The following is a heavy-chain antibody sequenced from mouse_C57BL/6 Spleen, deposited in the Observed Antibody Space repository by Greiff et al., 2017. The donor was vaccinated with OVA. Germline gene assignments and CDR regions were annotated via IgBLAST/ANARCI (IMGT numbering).Heavy chain of an antibody. CDR2: IYPGSGST. V-gene: IGHV1-55*01. CDR1: GYTFTSYW. CDR3: ARWYYGSSYVAFAY. J-gene: IGHJ3*01. Sequence: VQLQQPGAELVKPGASVKMSCKASGYTFTSYWITWVKQRPGQGLEWIGDIYPGSGSTNYTETFKSKATLTVDTSSSTAYMQLSSLTSEGSAVEDCARWYYGSSYVAFAYWGQGTLVTVSA. D-gene: IGHD1-1*01.